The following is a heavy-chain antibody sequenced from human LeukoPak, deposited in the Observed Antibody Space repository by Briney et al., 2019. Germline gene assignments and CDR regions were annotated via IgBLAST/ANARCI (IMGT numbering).Heavy chain of an antibody. V-gene: IGHV4-59*01. J-gene: IGHJ5*02. Sequence: SETLSLTCTVSGDSISDYYWSWIRQPPGKGLEWIGYIYYSGSTTYNPSLKSRVTISIDTSKNQFSLKLSSVTAADTAVYYCARDLATGWFDPWGQGTLVTVSS. CDR1: GDSISDYY. CDR2: IYYSGST. D-gene: IGHD6-25*01. CDR3: ARDLATGWFDP.